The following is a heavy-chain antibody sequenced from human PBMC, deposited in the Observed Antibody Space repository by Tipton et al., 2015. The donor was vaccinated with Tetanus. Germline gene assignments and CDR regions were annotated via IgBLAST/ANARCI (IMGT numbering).Heavy chain of an antibody. J-gene: IGHJ5*01. Sequence: TLSLTCAVYGGSLSGYHWSWIRQPPGKGLEWIGEINPSGGGSSNYDPSLKRRLTMSVDTSQNQFSLKLRSAAAADTAIYFCARSAPYRFGSESLSPWFDSWGPGTLVTVSS. D-gene: IGHD3-10*01. CDR2: INPSGGGSS. V-gene: IGHV4-34*01. CDR1: GGSLSGYH. CDR3: ARSAPYRFGSESLSPWFDS.